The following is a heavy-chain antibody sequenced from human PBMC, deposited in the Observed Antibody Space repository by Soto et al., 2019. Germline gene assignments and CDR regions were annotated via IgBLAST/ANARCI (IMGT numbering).Heavy chain of an antibody. CDR2: IYHSGST. D-gene: IGHD2-15*01. CDR1: GGSISSSNW. Sequence: QVQLQESGPGLVKPSGTLSLTCAVSGGSISSSNWWSWVRQPPGKGLEWIGEIYHSGSTNYNPSLKGRVTISVDKSKNQFPLKLSSVTAADTAVYYCARDRVVVVAATPKGGYYYGMDVWGQGTTVTVSS. CDR3: ARDRVVVVAATPKGGYYYGMDV. V-gene: IGHV4-4*02. J-gene: IGHJ6*02.